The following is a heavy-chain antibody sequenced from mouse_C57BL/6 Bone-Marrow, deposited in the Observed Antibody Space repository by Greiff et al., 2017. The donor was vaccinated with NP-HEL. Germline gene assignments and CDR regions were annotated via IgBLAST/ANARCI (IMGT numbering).Heavy chain of an antibody. V-gene: IGHV1-82*01. CDR2: IYPGDGDT. J-gene: IGHJ4*01. D-gene: IGHD2-4*01. CDR3: ARRRIYYDYFYYAMDY. Sequence: VQLKESGPELVKPGASVKISCKASGYAFSSSWMNWVKQRPGKGLEWIGRIYPGDGDTNYNGKFKGKATLTADKSSSTAYMQLSSLTSEDSAVYFCARRRIYYDYFYYAMDYWGQGTSVTVSS. CDR1: GYAFSSSW.